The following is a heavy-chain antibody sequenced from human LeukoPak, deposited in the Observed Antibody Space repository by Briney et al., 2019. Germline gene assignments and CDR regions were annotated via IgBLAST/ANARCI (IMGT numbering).Heavy chain of an antibody. Sequence: SETLSLTCSVSGDSISTSSYYWGWIRQPPGKGLEWIGEINHSGSTNYNPSLKSRVTISVDTSKNQFSLKLSSVTAADTAVYYCARVPLRHCSSTSCYRFFYYYYMDVWGKGTTVTISS. CDR1: GDSISTSSYY. CDR2: INHSGST. CDR3: ARVPLRHCSSTSCYRFFYYYYMDV. V-gene: IGHV4-39*07. J-gene: IGHJ6*03. D-gene: IGHD2-2*01.